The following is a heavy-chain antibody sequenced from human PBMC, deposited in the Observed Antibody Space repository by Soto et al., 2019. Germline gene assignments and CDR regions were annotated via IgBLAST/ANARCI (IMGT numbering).Heavy chain of an antibody. CDR2: IYYSGST. D-gene: IGHD6-13*01. J-gene: IGHJ6*02. V-gene: IGHV4-39*01. Sequence: PSETLSLTCTVSGGSISSSSYYWGWLRQPPGKGLEWLGSIYYSGSTYYNPSLKSRVTISVDTSKNQFSLKLSSVTAADTAVYYCARVSAIAAAGSYYYYYYGMDVWGQGTTVTVSS. CDR1: GGSISSSSYY. CDR3: ARVSAIAAAGSYYYYYYGMDV.